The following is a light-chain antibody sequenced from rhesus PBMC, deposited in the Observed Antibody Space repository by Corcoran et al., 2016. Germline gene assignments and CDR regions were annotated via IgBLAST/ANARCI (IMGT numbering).Light chain of an antibody. Sequence: DIQMTQSPSSLSASVGDRVTITCRASQGISDYLSWYQQKPGKSPKRLIYAASSLESGVTSRFSGSGSGTDFNLTISSLQPEDFAAYYCLQGYSAPWTFGQGTKVEIK. CDR2: AAS. V-gene: IGKV1-36*02. CDR1: QGISDY. J-gene: IGKJ1*01. CDR3: LQGYSAPWT.